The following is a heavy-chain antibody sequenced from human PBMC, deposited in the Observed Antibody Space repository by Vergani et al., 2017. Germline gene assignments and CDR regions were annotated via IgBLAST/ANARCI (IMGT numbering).Heavy chain of an antibody. CDR3: AREGWSSVWTTKRYFDY. V-gene: IGHV1-18*01. CDR1: GYTLTSNG. D-gene: IGHD1-26*01. Sequence: QVQLVQSGAEVKKPGASVKVSCKASGYTLTSNGISWVRQAPGQGPEWMGWISTYNGHTNYAEKLQGRVTMTTDTSTNTAYMELRSLRPDDTAVYYCAREGWSSVWTTKRYFDYWGQGTVVTVSS. J-gene: IGHJ4*02. CDR2: ISTYNGHT.